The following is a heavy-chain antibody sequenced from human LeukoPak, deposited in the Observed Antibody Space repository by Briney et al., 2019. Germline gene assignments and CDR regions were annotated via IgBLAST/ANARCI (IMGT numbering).Heavy chain of an antibody. D-gene: IGHD3-22*01. V-gene: IGHV3-49*03. CDR2: IRSKAYGGTT. CDR1: GFTFCGYA. CDR3: TRFMIVARYYFDY. J-gene: IGHJ4*02. Sequence: PGGSLTLSCTGSGFTFCGYAMSWFRQAPGKGLEWGGCIRSKAYGGTTEYAASVKGRFTISRDDSKSIAYLQMNSLKTEDTAVYYCTRFMIVARYYFDYWGQGTLVTVSS.